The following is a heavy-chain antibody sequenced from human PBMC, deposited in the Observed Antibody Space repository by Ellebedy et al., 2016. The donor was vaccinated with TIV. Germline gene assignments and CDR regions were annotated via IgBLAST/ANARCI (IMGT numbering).Heavy chain of an antibody. V-gene: IGHV4-39*01. CDR3: AGSIAVAGPFDY. CDR1: GGSISSSSYY. J-gene: IGHJ4*02. CDR2: IYYSGST. D-gene: IGHD6-19*01. Sequence: SETLSLTXTVSGGSISSSSYYWGWIRQPPGKGLEWIGSIYYSGSTYYNPSLKSRVTISVDTSKNQFSLKLSSVTAADTAVYYCAGSIAVAGPFDYWGQGTLVTVSS.